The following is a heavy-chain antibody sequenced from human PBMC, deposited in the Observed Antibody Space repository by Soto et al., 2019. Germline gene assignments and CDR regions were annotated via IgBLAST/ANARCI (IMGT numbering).Heavy chain of an antibody. D-gene: IGHD1-26*01. V-gene: IGHV6-1*01. CDR2: TYYRSKWYY. CDR1: GDSVSSNSAG. Sequence: SQTLSLTCAITGDSVSSNSAGWSWVRQSPSRGLEWLGRTYYRSKWYYEYAVSVRGRITINPDTSKNQYSLQLNSVTPEDTAVYFCARGEQYSGRIFDYWGQGTLVTVTS. J-gene: IGHJ4*01. CDR3: ARGEQYSGRIFDY.